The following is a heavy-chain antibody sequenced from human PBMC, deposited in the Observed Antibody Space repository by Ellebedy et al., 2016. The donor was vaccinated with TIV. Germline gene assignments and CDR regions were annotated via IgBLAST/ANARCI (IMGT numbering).Heavy chain of an antibody. CDR3: ARRRVTIFGVERDYFDY. Sequence: GSLRLSXAVYGGSFSGYYWSWIRQPPGKGLEWIGEINHGGSTNYNPSLKSRVTISVDTSKNQFSLKLSSVTAADTAVYYCARRRVTIFGVERDYFDYWGQGTLVTVSS. CDR2: INHGGST. V-gene: IGHV4-34*01. J-gene: IGHJ4*02. D-gene: IGHD3-3*01. CDR1: GGSFSGYY.